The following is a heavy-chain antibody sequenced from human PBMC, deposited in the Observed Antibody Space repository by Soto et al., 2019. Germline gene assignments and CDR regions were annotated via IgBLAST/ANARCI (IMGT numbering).Heavy chain of an antibody. CDR3: ARSRRTIFGVVITRYGMDV. J-gene: IGHJ6*02. Sequence: SETLSLTCTVSGGSISSSSYYWGWIRQPPGKGLEWIGSIYYSGSTYYNPSLKSRVTISVDTSKNQFSLKLSSVTAADTAVYYCARSRRTIFGVVITRYGMDVWGQGTTVTVSS. CDR2: IYYSGST. CDR1: GGSISSSSYY. V-gene: IGHV4-39*01. D-gene: IGHD3-3*01.